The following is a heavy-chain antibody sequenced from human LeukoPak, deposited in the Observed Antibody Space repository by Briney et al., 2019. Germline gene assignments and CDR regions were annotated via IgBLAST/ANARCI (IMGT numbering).Heavy chain of an antibody. CDR2: FDPEDGET. CDR1: GYTLTELS. V-gene: IGHV1-24*01. D-gene: IGHD3-10*01. CDR3: ATITGFTMIRGVIFDP. J-gene: IGHJ5*02. Sequence: ASVKVSFKVSGYTLTELSMHWVRHAPGKGLEWMGGFDPEDGETIYAQKFQGRVTMTEDTSTDTAYMELSSLRSEDTAVYYCATITGFTMIRGVIFDPWGQGTLVTASS.